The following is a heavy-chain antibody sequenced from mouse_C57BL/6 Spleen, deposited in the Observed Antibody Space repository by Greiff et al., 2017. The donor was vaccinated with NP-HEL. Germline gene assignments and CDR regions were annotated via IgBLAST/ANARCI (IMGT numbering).Heavy chain of an antibody. CDR3: ARYPFYDYDEDAMDY. CDR1: GYSFTGYY. J-gene: IGHJ4*01. D-gene: IGHD2-4*01. CDR2: INPSTGGT. V-gene: IGHV1-42*01. Sequence: VQLQQSGAELVRPGAPVKISCKASGYSFTGYYMNWVKQSPEKSLEWIGEINPSTGGTTYNQKFKAKATLTVDKSSSTAYMQLKSLTSEDSAVYYCARYPFYDYDEDAMDYWGQGTSVTVSS.